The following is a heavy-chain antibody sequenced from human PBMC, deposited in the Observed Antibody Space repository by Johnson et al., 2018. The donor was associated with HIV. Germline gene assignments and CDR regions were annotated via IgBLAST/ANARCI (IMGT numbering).Heavy chain of an antibody. CDR1: GFTFSSYA. Sequence: QVQLVESGGGVVQPGRSLRLSCAASGFTFSSYAMHWVRQAPGKGLEWVAVISYDGSNKYYADSVNGRFTISRDNSKNTLYLQMNSLRPEDTAMYYCAKGQSSGYPKDAFDIWGRGTIVTISS. V-gene: IGHV3-30*14. CDR2: ISYDGSNK. CDR3: AKGQSSGYPKDAFDI. D-gene: IGHD3-22*01. J-gene: IGHJ3*02.